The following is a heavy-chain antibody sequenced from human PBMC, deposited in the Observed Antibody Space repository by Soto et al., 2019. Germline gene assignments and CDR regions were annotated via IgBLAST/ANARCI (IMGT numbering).Heavy chain of an antibody. CDR2: INPGSSAT. CDR1: GYSFPNYC. J-gene: IGHJ5*02. D-gene: IGHD2-2*01. Sequence: PGECLKISGTASGYSFPNYCIGWVLQMPWKGLQWMGSINPGSSATRYSPYFHGQVTISVDKTINSAYLQWSSLQASDPALHFCARHESCRTTMSQNWLDPWGQGTLVTVSS. CDR3: ARHESCRTTMSQNWLDP. V-gene: IGHV5-51*01.